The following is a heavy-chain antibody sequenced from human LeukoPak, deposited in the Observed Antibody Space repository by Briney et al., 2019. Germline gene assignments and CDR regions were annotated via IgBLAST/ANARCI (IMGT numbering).Heavy chain of an antibody. Sequence: PGGSLRLSCAASGFTFRNYIMNWVRLAPGRGLEWLSYISVGSNNMFYADSVKGRFTISRDNADNSLYLQMNTLRAEDTAVYYCVRDDTVTGHFDYWGQGTLVTVSS. CDR1: GFTFRNYI. D-gene: IGHD4-11*01. CDR3: VRDDTVTGHFDY. J-gene: IGHJ4*02. V-gene: IGHV3-48*01. CDR2: ISVGSNNM.